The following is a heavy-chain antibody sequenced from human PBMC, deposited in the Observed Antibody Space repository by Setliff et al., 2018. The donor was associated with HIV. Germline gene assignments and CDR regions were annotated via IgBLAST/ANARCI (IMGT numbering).Heavy chain of an antibody. CDR2: IYTSGST. D-gene: IGHD3-3*01. CDR1: GGSISSGSYY. V-gene: IGHV4-61*09. Sequence: SETLSLTCTVSGGSISSGSYYWSWIRQPAGKGLEWIGHIYTSGSTNYNPSLKSRVTISVDTSKNQFSLKLSSVTAADTAVYYCARPLSESYNFWGDAFAIWGQGTMVTVSS. J-gene: IGHJ3*02. CDR3: ARPLSESYNFWGDAFAI.